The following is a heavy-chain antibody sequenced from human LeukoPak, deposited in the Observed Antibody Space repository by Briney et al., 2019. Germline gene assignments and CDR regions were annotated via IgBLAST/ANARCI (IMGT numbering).Heavy chain of an antibody. CDR3: ASVRGYSSGWYASGFDP. Sequence: PSETLSHTCAVYGGSLNGHYWSWIRQPPGKGLEWIGESSDSGGTKFNPSLKSRVTISADTSKNQFSLKLTSVTAADTAVYYCASVRGYSSGWYASGFDPWGQGTLVTVSS. CDR2: SSDSGGT. D-gene: IGHD6-19*01. J-gene: IGHJ5*02. CDR1: GGSLNGHY. V-gene: IGHV4-34*01.